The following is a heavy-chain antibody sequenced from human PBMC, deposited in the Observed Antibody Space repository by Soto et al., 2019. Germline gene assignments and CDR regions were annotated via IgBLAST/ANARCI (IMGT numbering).Heavy chain of an antibody. V-gene: IGHV1-2*02. CDR2: INPNSGGT. Sequence: SVKFSSNAPGYTFTAYHMHWVRQAPGQGLEWIGWINPNSGGTNYAQKFQGRVTMTRDTSISTAYMEVSRLRSDDTAEYYYERVKKFYVCANYDLDNDGHDL. D-gene: IGHD3-10*02. CDR1: GYTFTAYH. CDR3: ERVKKFYVCANYDLDNDGHDL. J-gene: IGHJ2*01.